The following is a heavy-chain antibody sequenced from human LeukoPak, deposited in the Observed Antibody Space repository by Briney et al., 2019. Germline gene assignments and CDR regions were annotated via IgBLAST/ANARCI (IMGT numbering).Heavy chain of an antibody. J-gene: IGHJ4*02. D-gene: IGHD6-13*01. V-gene: IGHV4-59*01. Sequence: SETLSLTCTVSGGSISSYYWSWLRQPPGKGLEWIGYIYYSGSTNYNPSLKSRVAISVDTSKNQFSLKLSSVTAADTAVYYCARTGSSWYPYYFDYWGQGTLVTVSS. CDR1: GGSISSYY. CDR2: IYYSGST. CDR3: ARTGSSWYPYYFDY.